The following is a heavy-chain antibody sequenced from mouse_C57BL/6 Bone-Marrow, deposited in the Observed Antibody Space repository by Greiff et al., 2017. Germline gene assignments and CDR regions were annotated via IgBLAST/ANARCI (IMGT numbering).Heavy chain of an antibody. V-gene: IGHV1-15*01. CDR1: GYTFTDYE. Sequence: VQLQQSGAELVRPGASVTLSCKASGYTFTDYEMHWVKQTPVHGLEWIGAIDPETGGTAYNQKFKGKAILTADKSSSTAYMELRSLTSEDSAVYYCTRFTTVVAPWVDYWGQGTSVTVSS. J-gene: IGHJ4*01. CDR2: IDPETGGT. D-gene: IGHD1-1*01. CDR3: TRFTTVVAPWVDY.